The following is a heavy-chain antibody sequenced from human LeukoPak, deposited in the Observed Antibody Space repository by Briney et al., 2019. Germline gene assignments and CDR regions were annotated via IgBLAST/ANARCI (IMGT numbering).Heavy chain of an antibody. CDR2: IWYDGSNK. J-gene: IGHJ4*02. CDR3: AGSRYSSGCYGVLDY. CDR1: GFTFSSYG. Sequence: GRSLRLSCAASGFTFSSYGMHWVRQAPGKGLEWVAVIWYDGSNKYYADSVKGRFTISRDNSKNTLYLQMNSLRAEDTAVYYCAGSRYSSGCYGVLDYWGQGTLVTVSS. V-gene: IGHV3-33*01. D-gene: IGHD6-19*01.